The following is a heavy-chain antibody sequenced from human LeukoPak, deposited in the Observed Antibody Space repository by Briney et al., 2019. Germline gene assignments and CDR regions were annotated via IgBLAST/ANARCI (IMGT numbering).Heavy chain of an antibody. CDR3: ARDHGGE. V-gene: IGHV4-61*01. D-gene: IGHD4-23*01. CDR2: IYYSGST. J-gene: IGHJ4*02. Sequence: PSETLSLTCTVSGYSISSGYYWGWIRQPPGKGLEWIGYIYYSGSTNYNPSLKSRVTISVDTSKNQFSLKLSSVTAADTAVYYCARDHGGEWGQGTLVTVSS. CDR1: GYSISSGYY.